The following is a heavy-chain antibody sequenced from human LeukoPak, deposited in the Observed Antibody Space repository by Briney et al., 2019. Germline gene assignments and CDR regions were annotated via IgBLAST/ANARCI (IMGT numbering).Heavy chain of an antibody. Sequence: ASVKVSCKASGYTFTSYDINWVRQATGQGLEWMGWMNPNSGNTGYAQKFQGRVTMTRNTSISTAYMELSSLRSEDTAVYYCARAGLYYYCMDVWGKGTTVTVSS. D-gene: IGHD6-19*01. CDR3: ARAGLYYYCMDV. CDR1: GYTFTSYD. CDR2: MNPNSGNT. J-gene: IGHJ6*03. V-gene: IGHV1-8*01.